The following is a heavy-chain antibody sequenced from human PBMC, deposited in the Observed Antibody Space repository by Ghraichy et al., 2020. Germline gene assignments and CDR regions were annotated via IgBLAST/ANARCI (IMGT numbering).Heavy chain of an antibody. CDR2: IYYSGST. V-gene: IGHV4-59*01. CDR1: GGSISSYY. CDR3: ARVQRYYDFPIVYGMDV. D-gene: IGHD3-3*01. Sequence: SETLSLTCTVSGGSISSYYWSWIRQPPGKGLEWIGYIYYSGSTNYNPSLKSRVTISVDTSKNQFSLKLSSVTAADTAVYYCARVQRYYDFPIVYGMDVWGQGTTVTVSS. J-gene: IGHJ6*02.